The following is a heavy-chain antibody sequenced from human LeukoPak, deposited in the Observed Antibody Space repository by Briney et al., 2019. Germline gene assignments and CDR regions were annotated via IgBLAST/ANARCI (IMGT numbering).Heavy chain of an antibody. Sequence: ASVKVSCKASGYTFTGYYMHWVRQAPGQGLEWMGWINPNSGGTNYAQKFQGRVTTTRDTSISTAYMELSRLRSDDTAVYYCARDRALTGSSGYYPHDAFDIWGQGTMVTVSS. CDR1: GYTFTGYY. CDR3: ARDRALTGSSGYYPHDAFDI. V-gene: IGHV1-2*02. D-gene: IGHD3-22*01. J-gene: IGHJ3*02. CDR2: INPNSGGT.